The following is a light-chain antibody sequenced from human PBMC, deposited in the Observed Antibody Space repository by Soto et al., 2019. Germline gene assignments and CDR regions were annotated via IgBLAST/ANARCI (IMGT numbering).Light chain of an antibody. CDR3: QKYNSYTWT. CDR2: DAS. J-gene: IGKJ1*01. Sequence: DIQMTQSTSTLSASVGDRVTITCRARRSITTWLAWYQQKPGKAPKVVIYDASTLDSGVPSRFSGSGSGTEFTLTISSLQPDDVATYYCQKYNSYTWTFGQGTKVDIK. V-gene: IGKV1-5*01. CDR1: RSITTW.